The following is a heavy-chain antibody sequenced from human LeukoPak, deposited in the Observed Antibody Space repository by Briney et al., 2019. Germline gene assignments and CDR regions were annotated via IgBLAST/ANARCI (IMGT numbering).Heavy chain of an antibody. Sequence: ASVKVSCKASGDTFSSYAISWVRPAPGQGLEWMGGLIPMFGTANYAQKFQGRVTMTEDTSTDTAYMELSSLRSEDTAVYYCATEGWVDAFDIWGQGTMVTVSS. D-gene: IGHD6-19*01. V-gene: IGHV1-69*06. CDR1: GDTFSSYA. J-gene: IGHJ3*02. CDR3: ATEGWVDAFDI. CDR2: LIPMFGTA.